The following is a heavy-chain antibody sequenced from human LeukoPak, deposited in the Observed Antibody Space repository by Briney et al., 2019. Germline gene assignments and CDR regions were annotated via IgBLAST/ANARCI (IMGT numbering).Heavy chain of an antibody. J-gene: IGHJ4*02. Sequence: GSLRLSCAASGFTFSGYIMNWVRPAAGKGLEWVSDISSSSSTIYYADSVKGRFTISRDNAKNSLYLQMNSLRDEDTAVYYCARGSGTYQIFDYWGQGTLVTVSS. CDR3: ARGSGTYQIFDY. CDR2: ISSSSSTI. D-gene: IGHD1-26*01. CDR1: GFTFSGYI. V-gene: IGHV3-48*02.